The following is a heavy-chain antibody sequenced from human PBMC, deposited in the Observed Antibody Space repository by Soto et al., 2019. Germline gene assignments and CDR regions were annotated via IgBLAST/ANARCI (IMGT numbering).Heavy chain of an antibody. CDR3: ARRVNGWFDP. D-gene: IGHD2-8*01. CDR2: INHSGST. Sequence: QVQLQQWGAGLLKPSETLSLTCAVSGGSFSGYYWYWIRQPPGKGPECIGDINHSGSTNYNPSLKPSLKSRVTISVDTSKDQFSLNLSSVTDADTAVYYCARRVNGWFDPWGQGTLVTVSS. V-gene: IGHV4-34*02. J-gene: IGHJ5*02. CDR1: GGSFSGYY.